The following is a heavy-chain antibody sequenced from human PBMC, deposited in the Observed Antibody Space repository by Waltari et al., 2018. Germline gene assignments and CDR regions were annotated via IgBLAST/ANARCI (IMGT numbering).Heavy chain of an antibody. D-gene: IGHD3-10*01. CDR2: IIPIFGTA. J-gene: IGHJ4*02. Sequence: QVQLVQSGAEVKKPGSSVKVSCKASGGPFSSYAIIWVRQAPGQGLEWMGRIIPIFGTANYEQKFQGRVTITADESTSTAYMELSSLRSEDTAVYYWARGGSGSYYPLDYWGQGTLVTVSS. V-gene: IGHV1-69*15. CDR3: ARGGSGSYYPLDY. CDR1: GGPFSSYA.